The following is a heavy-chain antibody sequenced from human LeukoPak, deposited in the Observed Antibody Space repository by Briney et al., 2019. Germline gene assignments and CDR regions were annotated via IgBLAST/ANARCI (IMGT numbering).Heavy chain of an antibody. V-gene: IGHV4-4*02. CDR1: GGSISSSNW. D-gene: IGHD6-19*01. Sequence: PSETLSLTCAVSGGSISSSNWWSWVRQPPGKGLEWIGEIYHSGSTNYNPSLKSRVTISVDKSKNQFSLKLSSVTAADTAVYYCARKGGTAYSSGWYPFDYWGQGTLVTVSS. CDR2: IYHSGST. CDR3: ARKGGTAYSSGWYPFDY. J-gene: IGHJ4*02.